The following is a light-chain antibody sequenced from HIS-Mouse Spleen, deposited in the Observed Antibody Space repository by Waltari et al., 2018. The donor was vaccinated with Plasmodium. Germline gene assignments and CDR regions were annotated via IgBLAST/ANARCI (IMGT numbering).Light chain of an antibody. Sequence: SYELTQPPSVSVSPGQTARITCYGDALPKQSTYWYQQKSGQAPVLVIYEDSKRPSGIPERFSGSSSGTMATLTISGAQVEDEADYYCYSTDSSGNHRVFGGGTKLTVL. V-gene: IGLV3-10*01. CDR1: ALPKQS. J-gene: IGLJ3*02. CDR3: YSTDSSGNHRV. CDR2: EDS.